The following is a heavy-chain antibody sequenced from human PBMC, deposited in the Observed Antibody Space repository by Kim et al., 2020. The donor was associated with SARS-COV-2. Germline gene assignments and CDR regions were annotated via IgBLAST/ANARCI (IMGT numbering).Heavy chain of an antibody. CDR3: ARSTGGLNWFDP. Sequence: GGSLRLSCAASGFTFSSYSMNWVRQAPGKGLEWVSYISSSSSTIYYADSVKGRFTISRDNDKNSLYLQKNSLRAEDTAVYYCARSTGGLNWFDPWGQGTLVTVSS. J-gene: IGHJ5*02. CDR2: ISSSSSTI. V-gene: IGHV3-48*04. D-gene: IGHD2-15*01. CDR1: GFTFSSYS.